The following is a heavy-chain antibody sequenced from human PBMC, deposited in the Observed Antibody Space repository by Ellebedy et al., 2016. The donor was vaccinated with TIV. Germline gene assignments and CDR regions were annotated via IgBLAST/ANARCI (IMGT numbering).Heavy chain of an antibody. J-gene: IGHJ6*02. V-gene: IGHV6-1*01. Sequence: SQTPSLTCAISGDSVSNNGVTWNWIRQSPSRGLEWLGRTYYRSKWYNDYAVSVKSRITINPDTSKNQFSLQLNSVTPEDTAVYYCARRSSRNVMDVWGQGTTVTVSS. CDR2: TYYRSKWYN. D-gene: IGHD6-13*01. CDR3: ARRSSRNVMDV. CDR1: GDSVSNNGVT.